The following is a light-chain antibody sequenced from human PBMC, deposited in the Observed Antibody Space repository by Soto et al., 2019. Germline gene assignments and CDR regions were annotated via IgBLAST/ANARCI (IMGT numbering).Light chain of an antibody. CDR1: SSDVGGYNY. V-gene: IGLV2-8*01. CDR2: EAS. Sequence: QSAPTQPPSSSGSPGQSVTISCTGTSSDVGGYNYVSWYQQHPGKAPKLMSYEASKRPSGVPDRFSGSKSGNTASLTVSGLQAEDEADYYCSSYAGSNNLGVFGGGTQLTVL. J-gene: IGLJ2*01. CDR3: SSYAGSNNLGV.